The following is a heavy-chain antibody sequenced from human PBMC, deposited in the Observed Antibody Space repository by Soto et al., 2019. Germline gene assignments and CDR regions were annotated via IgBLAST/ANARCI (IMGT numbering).Heavy chain of an antibody. J-gene: IGHJ5*02. D-gene: IGHD2-8*01. Sequence: GESLKISCKGSGYSFTSYWIGWVRQMPGKGLEWMGIIYPGDSDTRYCPSFQGQVTISADKSISTAYLQWSSLKASDTAMYYCARRMDPRRNWFDPWGQGTLVTDSS. V-gene: IGHV5-51*01. CDR3: ARRMDPRRNWFDP. CDR2: IYPGDSDT. CDR1: GYSFTSYW.